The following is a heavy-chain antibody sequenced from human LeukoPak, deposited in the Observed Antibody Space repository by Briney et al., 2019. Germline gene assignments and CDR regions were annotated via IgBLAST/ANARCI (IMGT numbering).Heavy chain of an antibody. D-gene: IGHD3-10*01. CDR2: IYYSGST. Sequence: SETLSLTCTVSGGSISSGDYYWSWIRQPPGKGLEWIGYIYYSGSTYYNPSLKSRVTISVDTSKSQFSLKLSSVTAADTAVYYCVTYYGSGRRDFDYWGQGTLVTVSS. J-gene: IGHJ4*02. CDR3: VTYYGSGRRDFDY. V-gene: IGHV4-30-4*08. CDR1: GGSISSGDYY.